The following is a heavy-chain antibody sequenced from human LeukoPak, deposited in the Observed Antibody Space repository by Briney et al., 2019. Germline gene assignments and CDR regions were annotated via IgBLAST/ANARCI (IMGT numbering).Heavy chain of an antibody. CDR1: GYTFTGYY. CDR2: INPNSGGT. Sequence: GASVKVSCKASGYTFTGYYMHWVRQAPGQGLEWMGWINPNSGGTNYAQKFQGRVTMTRDTSISTAYMELSRLRSDDTAVYDCAREGVVGATSAFGYWGQGTLVTASS. CDR3: AREGVVGATSAFGY. D-gene: IGHD1-26*01. J-gene: IGHJ4*02. V-gene: IGHV1-2*02.